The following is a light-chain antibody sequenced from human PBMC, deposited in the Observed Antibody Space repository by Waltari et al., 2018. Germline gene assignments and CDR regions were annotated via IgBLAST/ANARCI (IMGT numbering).Light chain of an antibody. CDR2: WTS. J-gene: IGKJ1*01. CDR1: QSVLYRSNNKNC. CDR3: HQYYTTPRT. V-gene: IGKV4-1*01. Sequence: DIVMTQSPDSLAVSLGERATINCQSTQSVLYRSNNKNCLAWYQQKPGQSPKLLIYWTSTRESGVPDRFSGGGSGTDFTLSIASLQAEDVAVYYCHQYYTTPRTFGQGTRVEI.